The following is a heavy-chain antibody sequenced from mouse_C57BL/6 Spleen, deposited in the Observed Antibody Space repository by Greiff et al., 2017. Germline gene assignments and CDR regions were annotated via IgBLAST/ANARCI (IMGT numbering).Heavy chain of an antibody. CDR3: TTLITTGVATGGYFDV. V-gene: IGHV1-15*01. D-gene: IGHD1-1*01. CDR2: IDPETGGT. J-gene: IGHJ1*03. CDR1: GYTFTDYE. Sequence: QVQLQQSGAELVRPGASVTLSCKASGYTFTDYEMHWVKQTPVHGLEWIGAIDPETGGTAYNQKFKGKAILTAAKSSSTAYMELRSLTSEDSAVYYCTTLITTGVATGGYFDVWGTGTTVTVSS.